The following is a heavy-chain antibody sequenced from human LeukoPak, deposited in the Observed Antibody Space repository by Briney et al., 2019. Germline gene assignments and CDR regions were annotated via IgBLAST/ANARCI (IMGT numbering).Heavy chain of an antibody. V-gene: IGHV1-2*02. CDR3: ARKSSKTFFD. D-gene: IGHD3-3*01. CDR2: INPNTGGT. CDR1: GYIFPEYY. J-gene: IGHJ4*02. Sequence: GASVRLSFTASGYIFPEYYIHWLRQTPGQEVQWMGRINPNTGGTDYAQIFQGRVTMTRDTSISTVYMELSSLRPDDTAFFYCARKSSKTFFDWGQGTLVTVSS.